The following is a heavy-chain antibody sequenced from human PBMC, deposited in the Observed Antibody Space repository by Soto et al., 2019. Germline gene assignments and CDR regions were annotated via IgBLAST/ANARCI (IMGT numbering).Heavy chain of an antibody. CDR1: GGTFSSYA. Sequence: RASVKVSCKASGGTFSSYAISWVRQAPGQGLEWMGGIIPIFGTANYAQKFQGRVTITADESTSTAYMELSSLRSEDTAVYYCARGYDFWSGYTSPQYYYYGMDVWGQGTTVTVSS. V-gene: IGHV1-69*13. CDR3: ARGYDFWSGYTSPQYYYYGMDV. CDR2: IIPIFGTA. D-gene: IGHD3-3*01. J-gene: IGHJ6*02.